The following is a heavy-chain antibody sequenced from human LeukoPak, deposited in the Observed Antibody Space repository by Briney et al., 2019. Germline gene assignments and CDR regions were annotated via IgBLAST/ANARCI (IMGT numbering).Heavy chain of an antibody. V-gene: IGHV3-74*01. CDR1: GFTFSSYW. CDR2: ISTDGSST. D-gene: IGHD6-6*01. CDR3: VREYSSSSGRAFDI. Sequence: GGSLRLSCAASGFTFSSYWMHRVRQAPGKGLVWVSRISTDGSSTNSADSVEGRFTISRDNAKNTLYLQMNSLRAEDTAVYYCVREYSSSSGRAFDIWGQGTMVTVSP. J-gene: IGHJ3*02.